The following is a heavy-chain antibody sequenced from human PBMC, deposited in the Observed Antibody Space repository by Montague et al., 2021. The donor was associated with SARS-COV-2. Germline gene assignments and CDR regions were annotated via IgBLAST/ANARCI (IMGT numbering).Heavy chain of an antibody. V-gene: IGHV3-33*01. D-gene: IGHD1-26*01. CDR1: GFSFSDYA. CDR2: IWYDGSNS. Sequence: SLRLSCPASGFSFSDYAMHWVRQAPGLALEWVAVIWYDGSNSYYADSVKGRFTISRDNSKNAVYLQMNSLTADDTAIYYCAREKREVQMDYWGQGTLVAVSS. CDR3: AREKREVQMDY. J-gene: IGHJ4*02.